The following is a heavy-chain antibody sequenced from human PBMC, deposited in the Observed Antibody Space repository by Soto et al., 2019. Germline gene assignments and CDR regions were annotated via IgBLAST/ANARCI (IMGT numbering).Heavy chain of an antibody. CDR3: TTDKGVPTPHSSSWHSVGSEF. CDR1: GFTFSSYA. CDR2: ISGSGGST. D-gene: IGHD6-13*01. J-gene: IGHJ4*02. Sequence: SGGSLRLSCAASGFTFSSYAMSWVRQAPGKGLEWVSAISGSGGSTYYADSVKGRFTISRDNSKNTLYLQMNSLRAEDTVVYYCTTDKGVPTPHSSSWHSVGSEFWGQGTLVTVSS. V-gene: IGHV3-23*01.